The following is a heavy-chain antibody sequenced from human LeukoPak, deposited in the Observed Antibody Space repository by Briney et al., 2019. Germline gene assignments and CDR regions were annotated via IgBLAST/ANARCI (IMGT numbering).Heavy chain of an antibody. CDR2: ISRSSSTI. CDR1: VFTFSDYS. CDR3: ARDTPFDY. Sequence: PGGSLRLSCAASVFTFSDYSMNWVRQAPGKGLEWISYISRSSSTIYYTDSVKGRFSISRDNAKNSLYLQMNSLRDEDTAVYYCARDTPFDYWGQGTLVTVSS. V-gene: IGHV3-48*02. J-gene: IGHJ4*02.